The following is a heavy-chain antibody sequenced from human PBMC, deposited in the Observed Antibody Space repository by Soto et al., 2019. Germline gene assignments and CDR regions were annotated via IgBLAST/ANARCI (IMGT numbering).Heavy chain of an antibody. J-gene: IGHJ4*02. CDR1: GYTFFTYD. CDR2: ISTYSGDT. CDR3: ARASPGYSYYFDY. V-gene: IGHV1-18*01. D-gene: IGHD5-18*01. Sequence: ASVKVSCKASGYTFFTYDISWVRQAPGQGLEWMGWISTYSGDTKYAQKFQGRVTITADESTSTAYMELSSLRSEDTAVYYCARASPGYSYYFDYWGQGTLVTVSS.